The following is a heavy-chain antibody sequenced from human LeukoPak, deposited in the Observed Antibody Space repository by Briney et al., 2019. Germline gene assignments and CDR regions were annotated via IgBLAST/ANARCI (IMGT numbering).Heavy chain of an antibody. CDR2: MNPHSGNT. V-gene: IGHV1-8*01. CDR1: GYTFTSYD. D-gene: IGHD3-22*01. CDR3: ARGLDPYYYDSSGRNDAFDI. J-gene: IGHJ3*02. Sequence: ASVKVSFKASGYTFTSYDINWVRQATGQGLECMGWMNPHSGNTGYTQRFQGRVTMTRNTSISTAYMELSSLRSEDTAVYYCARGLDPYYYDSSGRNDAFDIWGQGTMVTVSS.